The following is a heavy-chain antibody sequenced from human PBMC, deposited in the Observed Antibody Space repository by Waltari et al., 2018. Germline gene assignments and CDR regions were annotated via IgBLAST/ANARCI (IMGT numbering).Heavy chain of an antibody. J-gene: IGHJ4*02. V-gene: IGHV3-7*01. CDR2: INEDGSEK. CDR3: ARIAVAGMDY. D-gene: IGHD6-19*01. CDR1: GFTFSSYW. Sequence: EMQLVESGGGLVQPGGSLRLSCAASGFTFSSYWMSWVRQAPGKGLEWVANINEDGSEKHYLDSVKGRFTISRDNAKNSLSLQMNSLRVEDTAVYYCARIAVAGMDYWGQGTLVSVSS.